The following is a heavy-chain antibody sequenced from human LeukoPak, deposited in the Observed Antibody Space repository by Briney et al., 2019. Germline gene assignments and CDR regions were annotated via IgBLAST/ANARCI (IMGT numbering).Heavy chain of an antibody. CDR3: ASGGYSSSWFFFDI. V-gene: IGHV1-69*06. J-gene: IGHJ3*02. CDR2: IIPIFGTA. Sequence: SVKVSCKASGGTFSSYAISWVRQAPGQGLEWMGGIIPIFGTANYAQKFQGRVTITADKSTSTAYMELSSLRSEDTAVYYCASGGYSSSWFFFDIWGRGTMVTVSS. D-gene: IGHD6-13*01. CDR1: GGTFSSYA.